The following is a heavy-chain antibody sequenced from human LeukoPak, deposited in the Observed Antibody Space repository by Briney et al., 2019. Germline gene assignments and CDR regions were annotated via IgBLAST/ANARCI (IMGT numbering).Heavy chain of an antibody. V-gene: IGHV4-38-2*02. Sequence: PSETLSLTCTVSGYSISSGYYWGWIRQPPGKGLEWIGSIRHSGSTYYTPSLKSRVTISLATSNNKFALKLSSVTAEDTAVYYCARELVTSGRYFDYWGQGTLVTASS. CDR3: ARELVTSGRYFDY. CDR2: IRHSGST. J-gene: IGHJ4*02. CDR1: GYSISSGYY. D-gene: IGHD2-21*02.